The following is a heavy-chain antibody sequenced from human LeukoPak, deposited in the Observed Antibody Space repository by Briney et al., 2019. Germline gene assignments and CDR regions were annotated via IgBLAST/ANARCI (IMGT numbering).Heavy chain of an antibody. Sequence: GASVKVSCKASGYTLTTYVINWVGQAAGHGLEWMGWMNPKSGNRGYAQKFLGRVTMTRDISIKTAYLEFSSLRTEDTAVYYCARGRILRGFSYCRLGLRDLYMDGWGRESTVGIS. CDR2: MNPKSGNR. D-gene: IGHD5-18*01. CDR1: GYTLTTYV. V-gene: IGHV1-8*01. CDR3: ARGRILRGFSYCRLGLRDLYMDG. J-gene: IGHJ6*03.